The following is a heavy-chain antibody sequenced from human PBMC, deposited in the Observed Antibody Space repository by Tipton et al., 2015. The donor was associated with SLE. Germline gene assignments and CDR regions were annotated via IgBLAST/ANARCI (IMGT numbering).Heavy chain of an antibody. CDR1: GGSFSGYY. J-gene: IGHJ4*02. D-gene: IGHD3-10*01. CDR3: ARELRAGYFDY. V-gene: IGHV4-34*01. Sequence: TLSLTCAVYGGSFSGYYWSWIRQPPGKGLEWIGEINHSGSTNYNPSLKSRVTISVDTSKNQFSLKLSFLTAADTAVYSCARELRAGYFDYWGQGTLITVSS. CDR2: INHSGST.